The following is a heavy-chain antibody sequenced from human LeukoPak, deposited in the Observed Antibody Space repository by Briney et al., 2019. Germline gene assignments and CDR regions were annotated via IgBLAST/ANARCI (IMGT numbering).Heavy chain of an antibody. CDR2: IYYSGST. CDR1: GGSISSYY. CDR3: ARAGTTVTDYYYIDV. Sequence: SETLSLTCTVSGGSISSYYRSWVRQPPGKGLEWIGYIYYSGSTNYNPSLKSRVTISVDTSKNQFSLKLSSVTAADTAVYYCARAGTTVTDYYYIDVWGKGTTVTVSS. J-gene: IGHJ6*03. D-gene: IGHD4-17*01. V-gene: IGHV4-59*01.